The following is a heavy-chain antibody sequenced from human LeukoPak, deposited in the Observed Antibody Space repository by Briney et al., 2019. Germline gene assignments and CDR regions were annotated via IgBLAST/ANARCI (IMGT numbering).Heavy chain of an antibody. CDR1: GGSISSYY. J-gene: IGHJ4*02. D-gene: IGHD3-22*01. V-gene: IGHV4-39*01. CDR2: IYYSGST. Sequence: SETLSLTCTVSGGSISSYYWGWIRQPPGKGLEWIGSIYYSGSTYYNPSLKSRVTISVDTSKNQFSLKLSSVTAADTAVYYCARLSGGDYYDSSGYFDYWGQGTLVTVSS. CDR3: ARLSGGDYYDSSGYFDY.